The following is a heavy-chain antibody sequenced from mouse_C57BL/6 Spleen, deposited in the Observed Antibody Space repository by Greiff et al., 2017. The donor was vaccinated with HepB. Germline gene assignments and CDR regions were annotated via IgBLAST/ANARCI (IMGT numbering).Heavy chain of an antibody. CDR1: GFTFSDYG. CDR2: ISSGSSTI. J-gene: IGHJ2*01. Sequence: EVKLVESGGGLVKPGGSLKLSCAASGFTFSDYGMHWVRQAPEKGLEWVAYISSGSSTIYYADTVKGRFTISRDNAKNTLFLQMTRLRSEDTAMYYCARGPYGSYYFDYWGQGTTLTVSS. V-gene: IGHV5-17*01. CDR3: ARGPYGSYYFDY. D-gene: IGHD2-2*01.